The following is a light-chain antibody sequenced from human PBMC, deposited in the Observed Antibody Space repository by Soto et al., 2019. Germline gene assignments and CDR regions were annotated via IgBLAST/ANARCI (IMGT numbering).Light chain of an antibody. J-gene: IGKJ3*01. CDR2: KAS. CDR3: QQYNSYSIFT. V-gene: IGKV1-5*03. Sequence: DIPMTQSPSTLSASVGDRVIITCRASQSIRSWLAWYQQKPGKAPKLLIYKASNLESGVPSRFSGSGSGTEFTLTISSLQPDDFATYYCQQYNSYSIFTFGPGTKVDIK. CDR1: QSIRSW.